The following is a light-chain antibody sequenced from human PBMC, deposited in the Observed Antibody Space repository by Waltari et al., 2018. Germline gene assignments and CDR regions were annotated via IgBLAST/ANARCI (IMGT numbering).Light chain of an antibody. J-gene: IGLJ2*01. CDR3: SSYAGSNGVL. V-gene: IGLV2-8*01. CDR2: EVI. Sequence: QSALTQPPSASGSPGQSVTISCSGTSSDIGAYNYVTWYQQHPGKAPKLLLYEVIQRPSGVPPRFSGSKSGNTASLTVSELQAEDEADYYCSSYAGSNGVLFGGGTKVTVL. CDR1: SSDIGAYNY.